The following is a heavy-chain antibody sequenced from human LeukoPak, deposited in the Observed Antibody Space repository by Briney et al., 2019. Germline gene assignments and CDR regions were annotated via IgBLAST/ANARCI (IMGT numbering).Heavy chain of an antibody. J-gene: IGHJ4*02. V-gene: IGHV1-2*02. Sequence: ASVKVSCKASGYTFTGNYMHWVRQAPGQGLEWMGWINPNSGGTNYAQKFQGRVTITRDTSISIVYMELSRLRSDDTAVYYCARDEAAGDYWGQGTLVTVSS. CDR3: ARDEAAGDY. CDR2: INPNSGGT. CDR1: GYTFTGNY. D-gene: IGHD6-13*01.